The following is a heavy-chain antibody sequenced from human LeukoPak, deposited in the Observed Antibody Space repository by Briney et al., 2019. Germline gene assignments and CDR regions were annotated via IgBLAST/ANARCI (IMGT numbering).Heavy chain of an antibody. D-gene: IGHD1/OR15-1a*01. CDR2: ISGNGGYT. Sequence: GGSLRLSCAASGFTFSTYAMLWVRQAPQEGLEYVSSISGNGGYTYYASSVKGRFTISRDNSKNTLFLQMGSLRAEDMAVYYCAAQGTTTGGFDPWGQGTLVTVSS. CDR1: GFTFSTYA. V-gene: IGHV3-64*01. J-gene: IGHJ5*02. CDR3: AAQGTTTGGFDP.